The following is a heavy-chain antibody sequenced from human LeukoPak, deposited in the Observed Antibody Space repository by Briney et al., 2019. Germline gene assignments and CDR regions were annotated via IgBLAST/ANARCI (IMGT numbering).Heavy chain of an antibody. Sequence: PSETLSLTCAVYGGSFSGYYWSWIRQPPGKGLEWIGEINHSGSTNYNPSLKSRVTISVDTSKNQFSLKLSSVTAADTAVYYCARASGFLEWLRDFDIWGQGTMVTVSS. J-gene: IGHJ3*02. D-gene: IGHD3-3*01. V-gene: IGHV4-34*01. CDR1: GGSFSGYY. CDR2: INHSGST. CDR3: ARASGFLEWLRDFDI.